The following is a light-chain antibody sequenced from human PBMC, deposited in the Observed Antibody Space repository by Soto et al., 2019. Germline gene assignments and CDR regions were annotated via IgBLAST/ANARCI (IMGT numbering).Light chain of an antibody. CDR3: QQYNNWPRT. CDR1: QSINRY. V-gene: IGKV3-15*01. J-gene: IGKJ1*01. CDR2: DAS. Sequence: EIVLTPSPATLSLSPVERVTLSCRASQSINRYLAWYQQKPGQAPRLLIYDASTRATGIPARFSGSGSGTEFTLTISSLQSEDFAIYYCQQYNNWPRTFGQGTKVDIK.